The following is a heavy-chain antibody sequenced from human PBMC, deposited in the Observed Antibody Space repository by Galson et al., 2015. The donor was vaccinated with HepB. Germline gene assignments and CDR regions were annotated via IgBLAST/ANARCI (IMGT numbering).Heavy chain of an antibody. J-gene: IGHJ3*02. CDR2: ITYDGSNK. CDR1: GFMFNYYT. V-gene: IGHV3-30-3*01. CDR3: ARDGAVGPTGGASDI. Sequence: SLRLSSAASGFMFNYYTMHWVRQAPGKGLEWVAVITYDGSNKYYADSVKGRFTVFRDNSKNTLYLQMNSLRVEDTAVYYCARDGAVGPTGGASDIWGQGTMVTVSS. D-gene: IGHD1-26*01.